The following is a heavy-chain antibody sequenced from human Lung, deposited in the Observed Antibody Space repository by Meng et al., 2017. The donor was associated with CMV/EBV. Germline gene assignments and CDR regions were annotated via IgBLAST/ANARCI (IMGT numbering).Heavy chain of an antibody. CDR3: VVGATSFDY. J-gene: IGHJ4*02. V-gene: IGHV3-23*01. Sequence: LSRSCAASGFTFSSYAVSWVRQAPGKGLEWVSAISGSGGSTYYADSVKGRFTISRDNSKNTLYLQMNSLRAEDTAVYYCVVGATSFDYWGQGTLVTVSS. CDR2: ISGSGGST. D-gene: IGHD1-26*01. CDR1: GFTFSSYA.